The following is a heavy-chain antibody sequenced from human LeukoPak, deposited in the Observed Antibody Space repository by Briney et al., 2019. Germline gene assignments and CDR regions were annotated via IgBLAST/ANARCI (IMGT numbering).Heavy chain of an antibody. CDR3: AREIVY. Sequence: GGSLRLSCAVSGFTFSKYWVNWVRQAPGKGLEWVANIKPDGSEKYYVDSVKGRFTISRDNAKNSLYLQMNSLRAEDTAVYYCAREIVYWGQGTLVTVSS. D-gene: IGHD2-15*01. V-gene: IGHV3-7*01. CDR2: IKPDGSEK. CDR1: GFTFSKYW. J-gene: IGHJ4*02.